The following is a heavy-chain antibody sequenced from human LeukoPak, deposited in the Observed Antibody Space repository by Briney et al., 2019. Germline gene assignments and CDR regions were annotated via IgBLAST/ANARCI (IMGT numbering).Heavy chain of an antibody. V-gene: IGHV4-39*01. J-gene: IGHJ4*02. CDR3: VRFHSGLIDY. CDR2: IYYSGST. CDR1: GGSISSSSYY. Sequence: PSETLSLTCTVSGGSISSSSYYWGWIRQPPGKGLEWIGSIYYSGSTYYNPSLKSRVTISVDTSKNQFSLKLSSVTAADTAVYYCVRFHSGLIDYWGQGTLVTVSS. D-gene: IGHD6-19*01.